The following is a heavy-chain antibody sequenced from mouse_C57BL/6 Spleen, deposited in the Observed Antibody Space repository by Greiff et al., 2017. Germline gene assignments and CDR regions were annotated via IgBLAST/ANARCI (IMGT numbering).Heavy chain of an antibody. J-gene: IGHJ2*01. D-gene: IGHD2-4*01. CDR2: INYDGSST. V-gene: IGHV5-16*01. CDR1: GFTFSDYY. CDR3: ARVEYDYVYFDY. Sequence: EVKVVESEGGLVQPGSSMKLSCTASGFTFSDYYMAWVRQVPEKGLEWVANINYDGSSTYYLDSLKSRFIISRDNAKNILYLQMSSLKSEDTATYYCARVEYDYVYFDYWGQGTTLTVSS.